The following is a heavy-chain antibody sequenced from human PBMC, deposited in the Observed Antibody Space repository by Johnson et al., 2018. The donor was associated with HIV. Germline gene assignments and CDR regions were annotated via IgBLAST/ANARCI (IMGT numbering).Heavy chain of an antibody. D-gene: IGHD6-13*01. CDR2: IYSGGNT. CDR1: GFTFDDYA. J-gene: IGHJ3*01. CDR3: AKCIWGSSLIDAFDL. Sequence: QVQLVESGGVVVQPGGSLRLSCAASGFTFDDYAMHWVRQAPGKGLEWVSVIYSGGNTYYADSVKGGFTISRDNSKNTLYLQMNSLRAEDTAVYYCAKCIWGSSLIDAFDLWGQGTMVTVS. V-gene: IGHV3-NL1*01.